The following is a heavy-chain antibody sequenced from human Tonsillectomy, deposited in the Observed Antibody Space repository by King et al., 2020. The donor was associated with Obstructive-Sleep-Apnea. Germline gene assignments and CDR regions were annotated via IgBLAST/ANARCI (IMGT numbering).Heavy chain of an antibody. CDR2: IYDRGNT. J-gene: IGHJ4*02. V-gene: IGHV4-59*01. CDR1: GGSISGSY. Sequence: QLQESGPGLVKPSETLSLTCTVSGGSISGSYWSWIRQPPGKGLEWIAYIYDRGNTKYNPSLKSRVTISVDTSKNLFSLKMSSVTAADTAVYFCARAQSPYDYVWGSLNRVRVFDFWGQGSLVTVSS. D-gene: IGHD3-16*01. CDR3: ARAQSPYDYVWGSLNRVRVFDF.